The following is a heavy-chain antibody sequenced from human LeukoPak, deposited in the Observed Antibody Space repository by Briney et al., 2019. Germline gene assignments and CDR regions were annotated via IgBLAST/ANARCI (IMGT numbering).Heavy chain of an antibody. CDR2: MNPNSGNT. J-gene: IGHJ4*02. CDR3: ARVQGKFYGGNRIFDY. Sequence: ASVKVSCKASGYTFTSYDINWVRQATGQGLEWMGWMNPNSGNTGYAQKFQGRVTITRNTSISTAYMELSSLRSEDTAVYYCARVQGKFYGGNRIFDYWGQGTLVTVSS. V-gene: IGHV1-8*03. CDR1: GYTFTSYD. D-gene: IGHD4-23*01.